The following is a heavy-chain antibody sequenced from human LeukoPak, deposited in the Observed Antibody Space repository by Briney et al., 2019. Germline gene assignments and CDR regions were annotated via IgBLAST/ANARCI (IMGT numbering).Heavy chain of an antibody. CDR2: IYPGDSDT. CDR3: ARRVRDGYNTYYFDY. Sequence: GESLEISCKGSGYSFTSYWIGWVRQMPGKGLEWMGIIYPGDSDTRYSPSFQGQVTISADKSISTAYLQWSSLKASDTGMYYCARRVRDGYNTYYFDYWGQGTLVTVSS. V-gene: IGHV5-51*01. D-gene: IGHD5-24*01. J-gene: IGHJ4*02. CDR1: GYSFTSYW.